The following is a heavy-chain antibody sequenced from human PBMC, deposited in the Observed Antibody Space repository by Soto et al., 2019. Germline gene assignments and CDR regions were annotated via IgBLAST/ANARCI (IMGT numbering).Heavy chain of an antibody. J-gene: IGHJ4*02. Sequence: PSETLSLPCTVSGASMSDYFWTWIRLPAGKRLEWIGRKSISGSTDYDPSLKGRASMSVDTSKNQFSLRLISVTAADTALYYCARSLGSAAGWSFDVWGQGILVTFS. D-gene: IGHD3-16*01. CDR2: KSISGST. CDR3: ARSLGSAAGWSFDV. CDR1: GASMSDYF. V-gene: IGHV4-4*07.